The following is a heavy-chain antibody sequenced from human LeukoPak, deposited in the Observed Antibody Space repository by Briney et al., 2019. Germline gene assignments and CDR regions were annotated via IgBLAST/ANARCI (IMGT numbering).Heavy chain of an antibody. CDR1: GGTFSSHA. V-gene: IGHV1-69*05. J-gene: IGHJ4*02. D-gene: IGHD2-15*01. CDR3: ARSSAYCSGGSCWQEYYFDY. Sequence: SVKVSCKASGGTFSSHAISWVRQAPGQGLEWMGGIIPIFGTANYAQKFQGRVTVTTDESTSTAYMELSSLRSEDTAVYYCARSSAYCSGGSCWQEYYFDYWGQGTLVAVSS. CDR2: IIPIFGTA.